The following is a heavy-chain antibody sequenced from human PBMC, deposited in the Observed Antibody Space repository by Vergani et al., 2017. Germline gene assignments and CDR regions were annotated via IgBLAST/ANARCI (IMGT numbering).Heavy chain of an antibody. Sequence: VQLVQSGAEVKKPGESLRISCKGSGYSFTSYGISWVRQAPGQGLEWMGWISAYNGNTNYAQKLQGRVTMTTDTSTSTAYMELRSLRSDDTAVYYCARDIGSSWYAGRFDPWGQGTLVTVSS. CDR3: ARDIGSSWYAGRFDP. J-gene: IGHJ5*02. CDR2: ISAYNGNT. CDR1: GYSFTSYG. D-gene: IGHD6-13*01. V-gene: IGHV1-18*01.